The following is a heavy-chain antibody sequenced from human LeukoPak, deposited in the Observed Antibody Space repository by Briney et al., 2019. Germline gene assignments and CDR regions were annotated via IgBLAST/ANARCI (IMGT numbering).Heavy chain of an antibody. D-gene: IGHD5-18*01. Sequence: SGPALVKPTQTLTLTCTFSGFSLNTSGMCVSWIRQPPGKALEWLARIDWDDDKYYSTSLKTRLTISKDTSKNQVVLTMTNMDPVDTATYYCARIRRDTAMQYYFDYWGQGTLVTVSS. CDR1: GFSLNTSGMC. CDR2: IDWDDDK. V-gene: IGHV2-70*11. CDR3: ARIRRDTAMQYYFDY. J-gene: IGHJ4*02.